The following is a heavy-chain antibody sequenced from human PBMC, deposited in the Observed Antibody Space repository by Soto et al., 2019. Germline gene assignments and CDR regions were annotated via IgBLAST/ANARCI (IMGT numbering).Heavy chain of an antibody. CDR1: GDSISSDNYY. CDR3: ARDYGSGSDDTPLGMDV. V-gene: IGHV4-31*03. J-gene: IGHJ6*02. CDR2: IYYSGST. D-gene: IGHD3-10*01. Sequence: QVQLQESGPGLVKSSQTLSLTCTVSGDSISSDNYYWSWIRHHPGKGLEWIGYIYYSGSTSYNPSLKSRVTISVDTSKNHFSLKLSSVSAADTAVYYCARDYGSGSDDTPLGMDVWGQGTTVTVSS.